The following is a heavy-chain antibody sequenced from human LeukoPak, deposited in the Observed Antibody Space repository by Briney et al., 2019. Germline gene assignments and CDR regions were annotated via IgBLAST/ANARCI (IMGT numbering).Heavy chain of an antibody. Sequence: GGSLRLSWAASGPTFSSYGMHWARQPPGKVLEWVAVIPSDGSNKYYADSVKGRFTIPRDNSENTLYLQMNSLIAEDPAVYYWAKEACGYGYVDDWGQGCLVTV. V-gene: IGHV3-30*18. J-gene: IGHJ4*02. CDR1: GPTFSSYG. CDR2: IPSDGSNK. CDR3: AKEACGYGYVDD. D-gene: IGHD5-18*01.